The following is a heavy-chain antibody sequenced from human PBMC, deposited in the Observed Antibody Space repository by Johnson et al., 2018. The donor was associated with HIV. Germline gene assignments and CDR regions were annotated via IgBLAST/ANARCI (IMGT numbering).Heavy chain of an antibody. J-gene: IGHJ3*02. Sequence: VQLVESGGGLMQPGGSLRLSCVASGFTVSSNYMSWVRQAPGKGLEWVSIIYSAGSPYYADSVKGRFNISRDMSNNTMYLQMNSLTPDYTAVYCCARDFPLGYRWGNGFDIWGQGTMVTVSP. CDR1: GFTVSSNY. V-gene: IGHV3-66*03. D-gene: IGHD5-18*01. CDR2: IYSAGSP. CDR3: ARDFPLGYRWGNGFDI.